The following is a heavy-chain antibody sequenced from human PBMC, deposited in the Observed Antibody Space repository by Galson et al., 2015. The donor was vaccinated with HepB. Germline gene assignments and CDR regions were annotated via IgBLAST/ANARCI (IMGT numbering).Heavy chain of an antibody. CDR2: ISGSGGST. Sequence: SLRLSCAASGFTFSSYAMSWVRQAPGKGLEWVSAISGSGGSTYYADSVKGRFTISRDNSKNTLYLQMNSLRAEDTAVYYCATLQAYYDILTGPVPFDYWGQGTLVTVSS. CDR1: GFTFSSYA. J-gene: IGHJ4*02. CDR3: ATLQAYYDILTGPVPFDY. D-gene: IGHD3-9*01. V-gene: IGHV3-23*01.